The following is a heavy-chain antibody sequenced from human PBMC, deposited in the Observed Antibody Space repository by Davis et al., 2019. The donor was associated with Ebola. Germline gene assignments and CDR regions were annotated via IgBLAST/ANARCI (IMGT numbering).Heavy chain of an antibody. D-gene: IGHD3-22*01. J-gene: IGHJ6*02. Sequence: GESLKISCAASGFTFSSYSMNWVRQAPGKGLAWVSYISSSSSTIYYADSVKGRFTISRDNAKNSLYLQMNSLRDEDTAVYYCARDPSDDSSGYYLSPHYYGMDVWGQGTTVTVSS. CDR2: ISSSSSTI. CDR1: GFTFSSYS. CDR3: ARDPSDDSSGYYLSPHYYGMDV. V-gene: IGHV3-48*02.